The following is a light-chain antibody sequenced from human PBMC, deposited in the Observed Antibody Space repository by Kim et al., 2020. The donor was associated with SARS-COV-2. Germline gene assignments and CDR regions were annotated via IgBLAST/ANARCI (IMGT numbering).Light chain of an antibody. CDR1: SSDVGGYNY. J-gene: IGLJ2*01. Sequence: QSALTQPASVSGSPGQSITISCTGTSSDVGGYNYVSWYQQHPGKAPKLTIYDVTDRPSGVSNRFSGSKSGNTASLTISGLQAEDEADYYCSSYKTGSTFVFGGGTKVTVL. CDR2: DVT. V-gene: IGLV2-14*03. CDR3: SSYKTGSTFV.